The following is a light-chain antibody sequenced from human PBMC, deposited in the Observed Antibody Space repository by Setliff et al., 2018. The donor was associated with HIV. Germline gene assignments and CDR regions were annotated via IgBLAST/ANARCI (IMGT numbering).Light chain of an antibody. CDR1: NIGSKS. Sequence: SYELTQPPSVSVAPGKTARITCGGNNIGSKSVHWYQQKPGQAPVLVIYYDSDRPSGIPERFSGSNSGKTATLTISRAEAGDEADYYCQVWDSSSDHPWVFGGGTKVTVL. CDR2: YDS. CDR3: QVWDSSSDHPWV. J-gene: IGLJ3*02. V-gene: IGLV3-21*04.